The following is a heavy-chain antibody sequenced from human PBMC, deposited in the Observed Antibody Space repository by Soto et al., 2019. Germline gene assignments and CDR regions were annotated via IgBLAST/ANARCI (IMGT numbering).Heavy chain of an antibody. CDR1: GVTFNRQD. Sequence: SVKVSCKASGVTFNRQDMRWVRQAPGQGLEWMGGIIPMFGTPHYAEKFQDRVTITADESTGTAYLELSSLTSEDTAVYYGATSEGRDDYSFDYWGPGTLVTVSS. J-gene: IGHJ4*02. V-gene: IGHV1-69*13. CDR2: IIPMFGTP. CDR3: ATSEGRDDYSFDY. D-gene: IGHD4-4*01.